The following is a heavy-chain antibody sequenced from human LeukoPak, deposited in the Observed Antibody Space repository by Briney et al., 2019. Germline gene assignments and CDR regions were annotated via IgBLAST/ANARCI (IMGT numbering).Heavy chain of an antibody. CDR3: ARELVSSGTGYFDL. CDR1: GLTFGNFG. D-gene: IGHD3-10*01. V-gene: IGHV3-23*01. Sequence: GGSLRLSCEASGLTFGNFGMTWVRQAPGKGLQWVSGITGSSTWTYYAASVKGRFTVSRDNSQNTLHLQMNSLRADDTAVYYCARELVSSGTGYFDLWGRGTLVTVSS. J-gene: IGHJ2*01. CDR2: ITGSSTWT.